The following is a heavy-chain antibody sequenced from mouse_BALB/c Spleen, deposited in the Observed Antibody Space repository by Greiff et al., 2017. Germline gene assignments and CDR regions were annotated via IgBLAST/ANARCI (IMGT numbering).Heavy chain of an antibody. J-gene: IGHJ4*01. D-gene: IGHD2-4*01. V-gene: IGHV5-17*02. CDR3: ARVYDYDVGAMDY. CDR2: ISSGSSTI. Sequence: EVNVVESGGGLVQPGGSRKLSCAASGFTFSSFGMHWVRQAPEKGLEWVAYISSGSSTIYYADTVKGRFTISRDNPKNTLFLQMTSLRSEDTAMYYCARVYDYDVGAMDYWGQGTSVTVSS. CDR1: GFTFSSFG.